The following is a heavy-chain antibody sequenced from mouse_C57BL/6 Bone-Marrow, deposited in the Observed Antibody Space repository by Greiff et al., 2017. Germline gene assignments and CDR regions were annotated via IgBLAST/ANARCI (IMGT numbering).Heavy chain of an antibody. J-gene: IGHJ3*01. CDR1: GYTFTNYY. Sequence: EVQLQQSGPELVKPGASVKISCKASGYTFTNYYMNWVKQSNGKSLEWIGDINPNNGGTSYNQKFKGKATLTVDKSSSTAYMELRSLTSEDSAVYYCAAGWLLLFAYWGQGTLVTVSA. CDR2: INPNNGGT. D-gene: IGHD2-3*01. V-gene: IGHV1-26*01. CDR3: AAGWLLLFAY.